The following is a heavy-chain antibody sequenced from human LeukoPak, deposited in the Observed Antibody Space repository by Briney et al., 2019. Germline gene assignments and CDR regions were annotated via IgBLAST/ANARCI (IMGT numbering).Heavy chain of an antibody. J-gene: IGHJ4*02. V-gene: IGHV1-46*02. CDR2: INPSGGSTT. D-gene: IGHD3-9*01. CDR3: ARGTLRYFDC. Sequence: GASVKVSCKASGYTLNSYYMHWVRQAPGQGPEWMGVINPSGGSTTSYAQKIQGRVTMTRDTSMSTVTMELSSLRSEDTAVYYCARGTLRYFDCWGQGTLVTVSS. CDR1: GYTLNSYY.